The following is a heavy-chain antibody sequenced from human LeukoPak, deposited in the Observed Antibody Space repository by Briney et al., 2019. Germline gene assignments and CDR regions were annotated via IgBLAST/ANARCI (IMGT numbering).Heavy chain of an antibody. V-gene: IGHV4-34*01. CDR3: ARGGGAYYFDY. Sequence: SETLSLTCAVYGGSFSGYYWSWIRQPPGKGLEWIGEINHSGSTNYNPSLKSRVTISVDTSKNQFSLKLSSVTAADTAVYYRARGGGAYYFDYWGQGTLVTVSS. D-gene: IGHD3-10*01. CDR2: INHSGST. CDR1: GGSFSGYY. J-gene: IGHJ4*02.